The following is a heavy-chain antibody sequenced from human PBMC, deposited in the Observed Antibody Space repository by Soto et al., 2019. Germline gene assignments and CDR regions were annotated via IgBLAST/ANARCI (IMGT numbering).Heavy chain of an antibody. V-gene: IGHV3-48*02. CDR1: EFTFSSYG. Sequence: GGSLRHPYAASEFTFSSYGMNWVRKAPGKGLKWVSYISSSSSTIYYADSVKGRFTISRDNAKNSLYLQMNSLRDEDTAVYYCAREMGSSSWYTPGDYYYYYGMDVWGQGTTVTVSS. CDR3: AREMGSSSWYTPGDYYYYYGMDV. CDR2: ISSSSSTI. J-gene: IGHJ6*02. D-gene: IGHD6-13*01.